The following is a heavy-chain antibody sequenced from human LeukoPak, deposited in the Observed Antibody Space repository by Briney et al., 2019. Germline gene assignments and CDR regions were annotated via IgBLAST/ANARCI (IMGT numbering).Heavy chain of an antibody. Sequence: SETLSLTCTVSGGSISSSSSYWGWIRPPPGKGLGWIGSIYYSGSTYYNPSLKSRVTISVDTSKNQFSLKLSSVTAADTAVYYCARIRGYLYYFDYWGQGTLVTVSS. D-gene: IGHD5-18*01. CDR3: ARIRGYLYYFDY. V-gene: IGHV4-39*01. CDR2: IYYSGST. CDR1: GGSISSSSSY. J-gene: IGHJ4*02.